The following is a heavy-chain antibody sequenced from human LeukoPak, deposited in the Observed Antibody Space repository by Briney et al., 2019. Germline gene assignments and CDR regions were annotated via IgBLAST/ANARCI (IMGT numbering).Heavy chain of an antibody. D-gene: IGHD3-22*01. V-gene: IGHV3-11*01. CDR2: ISSSGSTI. J-gene: IGHJ4*02. CDR1: GLTFIDYY. Sequence: GGSLRLSCAASGLTFIDYYMSWIRQAPGKGLEWVSYISSSGSTIYYADSVKGRFTISRDNAKNSLYLQMNSLRAEDTAVYYCARELHRDYYDTSGYFDYWGQGTLVTVSS. CDR3: ARELHRDYYDTSGYFDY.